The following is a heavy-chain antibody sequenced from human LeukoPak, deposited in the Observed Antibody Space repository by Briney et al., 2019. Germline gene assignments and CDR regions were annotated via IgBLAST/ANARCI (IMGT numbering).Heavy chain of an antibody. CDR2: IYYSGST. CDR3: ARPTGPEKERHWFDP. D-gene: IGHD1-14*01. Sequence: PSETLSLTCTGSGGSISSSSYYWGWIRPPPGKGLEWFGSIYYSGSTYYNPSLKSRVTISVDTSKNQFSLKLSSVTAADTAVYYCARPTGPEKERHWFDPWGQGTLVTVSS. V-gene: IGHV4-39*01. J-gene: IGHJ5*02. CDR1: GGSISSSSYY.